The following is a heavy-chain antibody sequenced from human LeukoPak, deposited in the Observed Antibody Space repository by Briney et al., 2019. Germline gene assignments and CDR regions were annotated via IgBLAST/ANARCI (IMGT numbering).Heavy chain of an antibody. CDR1: GFTFDTFW. J-gene: IGHJ4*02. V-gene: IGHV3-7*01. CDR3: TTAVDLYDSSGYYPDYYFDY. D-gene: IGHD3-22*01. CDR2: IKEDGSEK. Sequence: SGGSLRLSCTASGFTFDTFWMSWVRQAPGKGLEWVANIKEDGSEKYYVDSVKGRFTISRDNAKNSLFLQMNSLRAEDTAVYYCTTAVDLYDSSGYYPDYYFDYWGQGTLVTVSS.